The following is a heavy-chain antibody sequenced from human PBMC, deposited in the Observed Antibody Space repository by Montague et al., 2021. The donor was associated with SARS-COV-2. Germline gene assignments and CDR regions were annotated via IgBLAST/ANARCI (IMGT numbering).Heavy chain of an antibody. Sequence: SLRLSCPASGFTFSSYAMHWVRQAPGKWLEWVAVISYDGSNKYYADSVKGRFTISRDNSKNTLYLQMNSLRAEDTAVYYCARTRGGSYLDAFDIWGQGTMVTVSS. J-gene: IGHJ3*02. CDR2: ISYDGSNK. D-gene: IGHD1-26*01. V-gene: IGHV3-30*04. CDR1: GFTFSSYA. CDR3: ARTRGGSYLDAFDI.